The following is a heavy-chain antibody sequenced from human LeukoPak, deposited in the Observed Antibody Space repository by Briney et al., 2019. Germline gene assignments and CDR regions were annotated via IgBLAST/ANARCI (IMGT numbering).Heavy chain of an antibody. V-gene: IGHV3-23*01. CDR1: GFTFSTFA. Sequence: GGSLRLSCAASGFTFSTFAMIWVRQPPGKGLEWVSSIFPSGGEIHYADSVRGRFTISRDNSKSTLSLQMNSLRVEDTAIYYCAGDPTSSWETAFDIWGQGTVVTVSS. CDR3: AGDPTSSWETAFDI. D-gene: IGHD1-26*01. CDR2: IFPSGGEI. J-gene: IGHJ3*02.